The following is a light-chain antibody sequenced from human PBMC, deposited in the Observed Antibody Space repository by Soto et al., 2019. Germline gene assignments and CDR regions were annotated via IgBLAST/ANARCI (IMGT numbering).Light chain of an antibody. CDR3: QQSFYAPPT. Sequence: DIQVTQSPSSLSASVGDRVTITCRASQNIRTYLTWYQQKPGKAPKLLIYEASDLQSGVPSRFSGRGSGTDFSLTITSLQPEDFATYYCQQSFYAPPTFGQGTKVEIK. V-gene: IGKV1-39*01. J-gene: IGKJ1*01. CDR2: EAS. CDR1: QNIRTY.